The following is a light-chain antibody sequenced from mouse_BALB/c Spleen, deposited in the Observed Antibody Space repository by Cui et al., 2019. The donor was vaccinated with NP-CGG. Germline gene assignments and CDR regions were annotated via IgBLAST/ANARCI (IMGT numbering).Light chain of an antibody. J-gene: IGLJ1*01. CDR2: GTN. CDR1: PGAVTTGNY. V-gene: IGLV1*01. CDR3: ALWYSNHWV. Sequence: QAVVTQESALTTSPGETVTLTCRSSPGAVTTGNYANWVQEKPDHLFTGLIGGTNNRAPGVPARFSGSLIGDKAALTITGAQTEDEAIYFCALWYSNHWVFGGGTKLTVL.